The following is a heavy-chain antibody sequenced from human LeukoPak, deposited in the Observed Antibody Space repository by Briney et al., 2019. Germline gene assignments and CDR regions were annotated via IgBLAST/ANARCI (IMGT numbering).Heavy chain of an antibody. J-gene: IGHJ4*02. Sequence: GRSLRLSCAASGFTFSSYAMHWVRQAPGKGLEWVAVISYDGSNKYYADSVKGRFTISRDNSKNTLYLQMNSLRAEDTAVYYCARESDYYDSSAPMGYWGQGTLVTVSS. D-gene: IGHD3-22*01. CDR2: ISYDGSNK. CDR3: ARESDYYDSSAPMGY. V-gene: IGHV3-30-3*01. CDR1: GFTFSSYA.